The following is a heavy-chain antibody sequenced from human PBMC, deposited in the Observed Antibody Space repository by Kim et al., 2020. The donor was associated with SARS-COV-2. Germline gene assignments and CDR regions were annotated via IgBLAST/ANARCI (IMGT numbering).Heavy chain of an antibody. J-gene: IGHJ5*02. D-gene: IGHD3-10*01. CDR1: GGSISSGGYY. V-gene: IGHV4-31*03. CDR3: ARTITTYYYGSGSRGGWFDP. Sequence: SETLSLTCTVSGGSISSGGYYWSWIRQHPGKGLEWIGYIYYSGSTYYNPFLKSRVTISVDTSKNQFSLKLSSVTAADTAVYYCARTITTYYYGSGSRGGWFDPWGQGTLVTVSS. CDR2: IYYSGST.